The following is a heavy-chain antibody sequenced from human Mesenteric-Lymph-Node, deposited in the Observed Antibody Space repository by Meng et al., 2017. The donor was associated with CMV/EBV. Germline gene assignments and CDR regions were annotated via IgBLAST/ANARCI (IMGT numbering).Heavy chain of an antibody. CDR3: ARNRAGYSYGYNRHNWFDP. V-gene: IGHV4-34*01. CDR1: SFSGYY. D-gene: IGHD5-18*01. CDR2: INHSGST. Sequence: SFSGYYWSWIRQPPGKGPEWIGEINHSGSTNYNPSLKSRVTISVDTSKNQFSLKLSSVTAADTAVYYCARNRAGYSYGYNRHNWFDPWGQGTLVTVSS. J-gene: IGHJ5*02.